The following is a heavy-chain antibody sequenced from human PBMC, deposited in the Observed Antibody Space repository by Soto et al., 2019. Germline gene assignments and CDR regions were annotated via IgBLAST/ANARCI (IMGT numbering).Heavy chain of an antibody. V-gene: IGHV1-18*01. J-gene: IGHJ4*01. CDR1: GYTFTSHG. Sequence: QVQLVQSGAEVKKPGASVKVSCKASGYTFTSHGISWVRQAPGQGLEWMGWISAYNGNTNYAQKLQGRITKPTDTSTRTACMELGSMRSDDTAVYYCAGGSNDIYFWGHGTLVTVAS. D-gene: IGHD1-1*01. CDR3: AGGSNDIYF. CDR2: ISAYNGNT.